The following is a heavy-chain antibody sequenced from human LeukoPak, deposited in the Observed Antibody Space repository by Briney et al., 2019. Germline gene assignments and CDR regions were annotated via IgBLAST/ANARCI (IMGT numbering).Heavy chain of an antibody. Sequence: GGSLRLSCAASGFTFSSYAMSWVRQAPGKGLEWVSAISGSGGSTYYADSVKGRFTISRDNSKNTLYLQMNSLRAEDTAVYYCAKGGDYGDYDLSEAFDIWGQGTMVTVSS. V-gene: IGHV3-23*01. CDR3: AKGGDYGDYDLSEAFDI. J-gene: IGHJ3*02. D-gene: IGHD4-17*01. CDR2: ISGSGGST. CDR1: GFTFSSYA.